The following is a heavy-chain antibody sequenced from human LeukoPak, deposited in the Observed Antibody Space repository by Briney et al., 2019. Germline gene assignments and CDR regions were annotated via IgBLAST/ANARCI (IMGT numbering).Heavy chain of an antibody. CDR1: GLSISTSW. V-gene: IGHV3-66*01. CDR2: IYGGDTT. Sequence: GGSLRLSCVASGLSISTSWMSWVRQAPGKGLEWVSLIYGGDTTYFADSVKGRFTISRDNSKNTLYLQLNSLRPEDTAVYYCARAIAVATFDYWGQGTLVTVSS. D-gene: IGHD6-19*01. CDR3: ARAIAVATFDY. J-gene: IGHJ4*02.